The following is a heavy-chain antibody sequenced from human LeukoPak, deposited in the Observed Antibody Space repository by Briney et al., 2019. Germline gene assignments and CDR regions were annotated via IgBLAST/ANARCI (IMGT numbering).Heavy chain of an antibody. CDR2: INSSGRT. J-gene: IGHJ4*02. V-gene: IGHV4-61*02. CDR1: GGSISSGSYY. Sequence: PSQTLSLSCTASGGSISSGSYYWSWIRQPAGQGLEWIGRINSSGRTNSNPSLRSRATISVDTSKNQFSLKLISVAAADTAVYYSAGEEYYYDSSGYWGIDYWGKGTLVTVSS. D-gene: IGHD3-22*01. CDR3: AGEEYYYDSSGYWGIDY.